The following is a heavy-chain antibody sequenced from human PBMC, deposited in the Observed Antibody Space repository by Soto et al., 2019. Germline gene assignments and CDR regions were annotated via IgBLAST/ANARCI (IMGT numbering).Heavy chain of an antibody. D-gene: IGHD3-3*01. CDR3: ARDGHVYGVGARLEAFDN. J-gene: IGHJ3*02. CDR1: GGTFSSYA. V-gene: IGHV1-69*06. Sequence: SVKLSCKSSGGTFSSYAISWVRQAPGQGLEWMGEIIPIFGTANYAQKFQDRVTITADKSTSTAYMELRRLGSKERAGYYCARDGHVYGVGARLEAFDNWGQGTMVNVS. CDR2: IIPIFGTA.